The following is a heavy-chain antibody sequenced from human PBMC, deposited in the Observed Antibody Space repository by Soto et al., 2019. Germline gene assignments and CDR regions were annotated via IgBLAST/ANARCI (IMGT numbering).Heavy chain of an antibody. J-gene: IGHJ4*02. Sequence: LRLSCAASGFTFSNFALSWVRQAPGKGLEWVSAISGSGGSTFYADSVKGRFTISRDNSKNTLFVQMNSLRGDDTAVYYCAKMTGKIAAALGIDYWGQGTLVTVSS. CDR2: ISGSGGST. D-gene: IGHD6-13*01. CDR1: GFTFSNFA. V-gene: IGHV3-23*01. CDR3: AKMTGKIAAALGIDY.